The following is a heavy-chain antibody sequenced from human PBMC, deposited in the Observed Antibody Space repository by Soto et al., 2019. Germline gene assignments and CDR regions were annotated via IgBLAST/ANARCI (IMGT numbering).Heavy chain of an antibody. CDR2: ISAYNGNT. CDR1: GYTFTSYG. Sequence: ASVKVSCKASGYTFTSYGISWVRQAPGQGLEWMGWISAYNGNTNYAQKLQGRVTMTTDTSTSTAYMELRSLRSDDTAVYYCVRDGYCSSTSCRKRNWFDPWGQGTLVT. CDR3: VRDGYCSSTSCRKRNWFDP. D-gene: IGHD2-2*03. V-gene: IGHV1-18*01. J-gene: IGHJ5*02.